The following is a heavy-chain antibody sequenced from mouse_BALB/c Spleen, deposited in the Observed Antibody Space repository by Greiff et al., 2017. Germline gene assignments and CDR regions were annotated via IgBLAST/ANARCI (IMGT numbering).Heavy chain of an antibody. Sequence: DVHLVESGGGLVKPGGSLKLSCAASGFTFSSYAMSWVRQTPEKRLEWVASISSGGSTYYPDSVKGRFTISRDNARNILYLQMSSLRSEDTAMYYCARDGNYSFAYWGQGTLVTVSA. CDR1: GFTFSSYA. V-gene: IGHV5-6-5*01. CDR2: ISSGGST. CDR3: ARDGNYSFAY. D-gene: IGHD2-1*01. J-gene: IGHJ3*01.